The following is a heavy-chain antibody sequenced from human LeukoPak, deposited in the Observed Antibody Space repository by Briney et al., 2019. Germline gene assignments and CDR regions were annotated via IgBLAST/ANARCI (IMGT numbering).Heavy chain of an antibody. CDR1: GFTFSSYW. Sequence: GGSLRLSCAASGFTFSSYWMSWVRQAPGKGLEWVANIKKDGSEKYYVDSVKGRFTISRDNAKTSLYLQMNSLRVEDTAVYYCARDKRATYYYDSSGYSFDYWGQGTLVTVSS. D-gene: IGHD3-22*01. CDR3: ARDKRATYYYDSSGYSFDY. J-gene: IGHJ4*02. V-gene: IGHV3-7*01. CDR2: IKKDGSEK.